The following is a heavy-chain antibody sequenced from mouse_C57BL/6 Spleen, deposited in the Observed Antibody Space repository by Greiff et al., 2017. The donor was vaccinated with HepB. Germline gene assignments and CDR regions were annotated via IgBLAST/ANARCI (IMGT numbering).Heavy chain of an antibody. D-gene: IGHD1-1*01. CDR3: ARTTTVVHYYAMDY. V-gene: IGHV1-52*01. CDR1: GYTFTSYW. Sequence: VKLQQPGAELVRPGSSVKLSCKASGYTFTSYWMHWVKQRPIQGLEWIGNIDPSDSETHYNQKFKDKATLTVDKSSSTAYMQLSSLTSEDSAVYYCARTTTVVHYYAMDYWGQGTSVTVSS. CDR2: IDPSDSET. J-gene: IGHJ4*01.